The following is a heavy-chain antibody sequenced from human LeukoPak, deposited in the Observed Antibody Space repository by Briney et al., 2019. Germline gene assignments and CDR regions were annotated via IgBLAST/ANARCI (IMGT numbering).Heavy chain of an antibody. CDR3: ARAKFYHDSSTYGPDY. CDR1: GGTVSSNY. D-gene: IGHD3-22*01. Sequence: PWGSLRLSCAASGGTVSSNYMSWVRQAPGKGLEWVAVIYGGGSTYYTDSVKGRFSISRDTSKNAVYLQMNSLRAEDTAVYYCARAKFYHDSSTYGPDYWGQGTLVTVSS. CDR2: IYGGGST. V-gene: IGHV3-53*01. J-gene: IGHJ4*02.